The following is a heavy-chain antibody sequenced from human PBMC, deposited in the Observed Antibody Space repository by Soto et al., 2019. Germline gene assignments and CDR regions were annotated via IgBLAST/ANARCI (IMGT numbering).Heavy chain of an antibody. CDR3: ARGEIFGVPKNYYGMDV. CDR1: GGTFSSYA. D-gene: IGHD3-3*01. Sequence: SVKVSCKASGGTFSSYAISWVRQAPGQGLEWMVGIIPIFGTANYAQKFQGRVTITADESTSTAYMELSSLRSEDTAVYYCARGEIFGVPKNYYGMDVWGQGTTVTV. V-gene: IGHV1-69*13. J-gene: IGHJ6*02. CDR2: IIPIFGTA.